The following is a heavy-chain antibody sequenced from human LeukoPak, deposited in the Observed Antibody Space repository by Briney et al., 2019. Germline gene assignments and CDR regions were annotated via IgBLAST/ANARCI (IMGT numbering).Heavy chain of an antibody. V-gene: IGHV1-2*02. CDR1: GYTFTGYY. Sequence: APVKVSCKASGYTFTGYYIHWLRQAHGQGLEWMGWTNSNSGATDYAQKFQGRVTMTRDTSISTTYMELTSLTSDDTAVYFCVRAPASGPFDIWGQGTMVTVS. CDR3: VRAPASGPFDI. D-gene: IGHD1-14*01. J-gene: IGHJ3*02. CDR2: TNSNSGAT.